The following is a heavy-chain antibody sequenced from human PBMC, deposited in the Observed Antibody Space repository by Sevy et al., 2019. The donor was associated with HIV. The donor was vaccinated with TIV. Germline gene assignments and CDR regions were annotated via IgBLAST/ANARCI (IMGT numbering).Heavy chain of an antibody. CDR3: TRDQGDHGSGSFDFAN. J-gene: IGHJ4*02. CDR1: GFIVSSSP. D-gene: IGHD3-10*01. CDR2: FSGGLKT. Sequence: GGSLRLSCAASGFIVSSSPMSWVRQAPGKGLEWLSVFSGGLKTYYADSVRGRFTISGDSSENTLSLQMNSLRAEDTAVYFCTRDQGDHGSGSFDFANWGQGTLVTVSS. V-gene: IGHV3-53*01.